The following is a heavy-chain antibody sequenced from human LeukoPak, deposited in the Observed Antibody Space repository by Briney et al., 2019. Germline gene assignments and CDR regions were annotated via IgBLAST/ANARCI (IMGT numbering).Heavy chain of an antibody. CDR1: GFTFDDYA. V-gene: IGHV3-9*01. CDR3: ARDTNGYCSSTSCYNPNYMDV. Sequence: PGGSLRLSCAASGFTFDDYAMHWVRQAPGKGLERVSGISWNSGSIGYADSVKGRFTISRDNAKNSLYLQMNSLRAEDTAVYYCARDTNGYCSSTSCYNPNYMDVWGKGTTVTVSS. D-gene: IGHD2-2*02. J-gene: IGHJ6*03. CDR2: ISWNSGSI.